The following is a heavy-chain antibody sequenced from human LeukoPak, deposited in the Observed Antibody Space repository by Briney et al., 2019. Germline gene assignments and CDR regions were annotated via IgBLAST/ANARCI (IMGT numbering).Heavy chain of an antibody. CDR1: GYSLTSYW. CDR3: ARLGRIAAAGTGYFDY. V-gene: IGHV5-51*01. J-gene: IGHJ4*02. CDR2: IYPGDSDT. D-gene: IGHD6-13*01. Sequence: GESLKISCKGSGYSLTSYWIGWVRQMPGKGLEWMGIIYPGDSDTRYSPSFQGQVTISADKSISTAYLQWSSLKASDTAMYYCARLGRIAAAGTGYFDYWGQGTLVTVSS.